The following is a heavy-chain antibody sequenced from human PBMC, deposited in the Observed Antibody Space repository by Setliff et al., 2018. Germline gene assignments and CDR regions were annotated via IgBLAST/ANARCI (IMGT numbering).Heavy chain of an antibody. Sequence: SETLSLTCTVSGGSVSNSGFFWGWLRQAPGKGLEWIGNIYDSGSSNYNASLKSRLIITRDPSKNQISLKLTSVTAADTAVYYCGRGFSRIEGWGNWFDPWSQGILVTVSS. CDR2: IYDSGSS. D-gene: IGHD2-15*01. CDR3: GRGFSRIEGWGNWFDP. J-gene: IGHJ5*02. CDR1: GGSVSNSGFF. V-gene: IGHV4-39*01.